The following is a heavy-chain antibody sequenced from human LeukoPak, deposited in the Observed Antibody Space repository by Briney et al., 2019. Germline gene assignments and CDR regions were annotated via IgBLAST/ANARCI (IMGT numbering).Heavy chain of an antibody. CDR2: ISSSSSYI. V-gene: IGHV3-21*01. CDR1: GFTFGIYS. CDR3: AARYSSSWYVPYYYMDV. Sequence: GGSLTLSCAASGFTFGIYSMNWVPDAPGEGLEWVSSISSSSSYIYYADSVKGRFTISRDNAKNSLYLQMNSLRAEDTAVYYCAARYSSSWYVPYYYMDVWGKGTTVTVSS. J-gene: IGHJ6*03. D-gene: IGHD6-13*01.